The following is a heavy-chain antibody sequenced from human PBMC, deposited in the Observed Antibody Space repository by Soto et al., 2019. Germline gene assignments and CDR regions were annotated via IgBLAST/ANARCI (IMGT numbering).Heavy chain of an antibody. CDR3: PRDYDFWSGENKNTAYYYGMDV. J-gene: IGHJ6*02. CDR1: GGTFSSYA. D-gene: IGHD3-3*01. Sequence: QVQLVQSGAEVKKPGSSVKVSCKASGGTFSSYAISWVRQAPGQGLEWMGGIIPIFGTAHYAQKFQGRVTITADESTSTADMQQNSLRAENTAVYYCPRDYDFWSGENKNTAYYYGMDVWGHGTTVTVSS. V-gene: IGHV1-69*01. CDR2: IIPIFGTA.